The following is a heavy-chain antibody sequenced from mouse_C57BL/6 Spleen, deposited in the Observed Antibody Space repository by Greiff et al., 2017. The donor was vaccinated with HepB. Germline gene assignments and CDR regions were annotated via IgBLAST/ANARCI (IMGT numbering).Heavy chain of an antibody. CDR3: ARSTTVVAADWYFDV. CDR2: IYPGGGYT. J-gene: IGHJ1*03. D-gene: IGHD1-1*01. V-gene: IGHV1-63*01. Sequence: VQLQQSGAALVRPGTSVKMSCKASGYTFTNYWIGWAKQRPGHGLEWIGDIYPGGGYTNYNEKFKGKATLTADKSSSTAYMQFSSLTSEDSAIYYCARSTTVVAADWYFDVWGTGTTVTVSS. CDR1: GYTFTNYW.